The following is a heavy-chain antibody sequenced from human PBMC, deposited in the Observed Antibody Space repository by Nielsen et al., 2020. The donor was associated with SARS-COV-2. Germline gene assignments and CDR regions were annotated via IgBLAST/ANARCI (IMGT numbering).Heavy chain of an antibody. CDR1: GGSISSSSYY. CDR2: IYYSGST. Sequence: SETLSLTCTVSGGSISSSSYYWGWIRQPPGKGLEWIGSIYYSGSTYYNPSLKSRITISVDTSKNQFSLKLSSVTAADTAVYYCARHPRSSGAFDIWGQGTMVTVSS. D-gene: IGHD2-2*01. J-gene: IGHJ3*02. V-gene: IGHV4-39*01. CDR3: ARHPRSSGAFDI.